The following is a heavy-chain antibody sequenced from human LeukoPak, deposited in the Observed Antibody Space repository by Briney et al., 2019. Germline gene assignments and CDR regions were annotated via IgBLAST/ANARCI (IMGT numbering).Heavy chain of an antibody. CDR3: ARWRVPANWFDP. CDR1: GYTFTSYG. D-gene: IGHD2-2*01. CDR2: ISAYNGNT. V-gene: IGHV1-18*01. Sequence: ASVKVSCKTSGYTFTSYGISWVRQAPGQGLEWMGWISAYNGNTNYAQKFQGRVTITIDTSTSTAYMDLRSLRSDDTAVYYCARWRVPANWFDPWGQGTLVTVSS. J-gene: IGHJ5*02.